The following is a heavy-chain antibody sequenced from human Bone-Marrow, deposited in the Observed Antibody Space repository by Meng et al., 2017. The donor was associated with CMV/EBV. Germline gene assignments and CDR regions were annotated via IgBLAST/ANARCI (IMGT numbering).Heavy chain of an antibody. V-gene: IGHV1-2*02. CDR3: ARVGPQGTGTPLVSF. Sequence: ASVKVSCKASGYTFTGYFIHWVRQAPGQGLEWMGWINPNSGGTNFAQKFRGRVTMTRDTSITTAYMELTRLISDDTAVYYCARVGPQGTGTPLVSFWGQGTLVTVSS. CDR2: INPNSGGT. D-gene: IGHD1-1*01. J-gene: IGHJ4*02. CDR1: GYTFTGYF.